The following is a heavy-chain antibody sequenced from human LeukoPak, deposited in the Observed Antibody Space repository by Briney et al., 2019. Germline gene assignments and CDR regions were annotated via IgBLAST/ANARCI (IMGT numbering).Heavy chain of an antibody. CDR2: ISSSGSTI. D-gene: IGHD6-19*01. CDR3: ARDRRKDSSGWYDEGVWLDP. J-gene: IGHJ5*02. CDR1: GFTFSYYW. Sequence: GGSLRLSCAASGFTFSYYWMSWVRQAPGKGLEWVSYISSSGSTIYYADSVKGRFTISRDNAKNSLYLQMNSLRAEDTAVYYCARDRRKDSSGWYDEGVWLDPWGQGTLVTVSS. V-gene: IGHV3-48*03.